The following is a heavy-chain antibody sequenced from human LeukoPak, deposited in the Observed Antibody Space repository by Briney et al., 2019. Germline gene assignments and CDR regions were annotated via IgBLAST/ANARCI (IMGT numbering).Heavy chain of an antibody. Sequence: PGGSLRLSCVASEFTFSSNWMHWVRQAPGKGLVWVSRINSDGSSTSYADSVKGRFTISRDNAKNTLYLQMNSLRAEDTAVYFCASPGATSKFDYWGQGTQVTVSS. J-gene: IGHJ4*02. CDR1: EFTFSSNW. D-gene: IGHD1-26*01. V-gene: IGHV3-74*01. CDR2: INSDGSST. CDR3: ASPGATSKFDY.